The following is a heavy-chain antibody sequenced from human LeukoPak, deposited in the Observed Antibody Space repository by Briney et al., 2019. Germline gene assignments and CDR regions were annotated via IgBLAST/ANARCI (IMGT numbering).Heavy chain of an antibody. D-gene: IGHD3-22*01. Sequence: GGSLRLSCAASGFTFSSYSMNWVRQAPGKGLEWVSSISSSSSYIYYADSVKGRFTISRDNAKNSLYLQMNSLRAEDTAVYYCARDGYDSSGYHRLFDYWGQGTLVTVSS. CDR1: GFTFSSYS. CDR3: ARDGYDSSGYHRLFDY. J-gene: IGHJ4*02. V-gene: IGHV3-21*01. CDR2: ISSSSSYI.